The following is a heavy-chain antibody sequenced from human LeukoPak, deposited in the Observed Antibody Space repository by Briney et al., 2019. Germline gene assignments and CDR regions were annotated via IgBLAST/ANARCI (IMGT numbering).Heavy chain of an antibody. CDR3: ARSIAARRYNWFDP. J-gene: IGHJ5*02. CDR2: IYYSGST. D-gene: IGHD6-6*01. V-gene: IGHV4-59*01. Sequence: PSETLSLTCTVSGGSISSYYWSWIRQPPGKGPEWIGYIYYSGSTNYNPSLKSRVTISVDTSKNQFSLKLSSVTAADTAVYYCARSIAARRYNWFDPWGQGTLVIVSS. CDR1: GGSISSYY.